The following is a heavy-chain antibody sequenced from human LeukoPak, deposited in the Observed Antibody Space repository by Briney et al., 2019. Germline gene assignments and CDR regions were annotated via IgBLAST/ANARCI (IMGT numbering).Heavy chain of an antibody. V-gene: IGHV4-30-2*01. CDR2: IYHSGST. J-gene: IGHJ4*02. CDR1: GGSISSGGYS. D-gene: IGHD3-22*01. Sequence: SETLSLTCAVSGGSISSGGYSWSWIRQPPGKGLEWIGYIYHSGSTYYNPSLKSRVTISVDTSKNQFSLKLSSVTAADTAVYYCARLDSSVYLGVYWGRGTLVTVSS. CDR3: ARLDSSVYLGVY.